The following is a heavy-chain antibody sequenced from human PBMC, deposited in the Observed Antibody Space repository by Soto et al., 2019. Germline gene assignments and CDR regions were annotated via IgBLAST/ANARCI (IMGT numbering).Heavy chain of an antibody. CDR3: ARHRYAGYSYGLYWFDP. CDR2: IYYSGTT. Sequence: KPSETLSLTCVVSGGSVTNTTYFWGWIGQPPGKGPEWIGSIYYSGTTYSNPSLKSRLTMSIDTSKNQFSLKLSSVTAAETAVYYSARHRYAGYSYGLYWFDPWGQGALVTVSS. J-gene: IGHJ5*02. D-gene: IGHD5-18*01. CDR1: GGSVTNTTYF. V-gene: IGHV4-39*01.